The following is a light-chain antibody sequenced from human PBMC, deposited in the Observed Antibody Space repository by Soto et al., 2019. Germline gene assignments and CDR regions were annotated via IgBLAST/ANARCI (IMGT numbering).Light chain of an antibody. J-gene: IGLJ1*01. CDR1: SSDVGGYNY. Sequence: QSALTQPASVSGSPGQSITISCTGTSSDVGGYNYVSWYQQHPGKAPKLIIYEVSNRPSEISNRFSGSKSGNTASLTISGLQAEDEADYYCSSYTSGSTYVFGTGNKLTVL. CDR3: SSYTSGSTYV. V-gene: IGLV2-14*01. CDR2: EVS.